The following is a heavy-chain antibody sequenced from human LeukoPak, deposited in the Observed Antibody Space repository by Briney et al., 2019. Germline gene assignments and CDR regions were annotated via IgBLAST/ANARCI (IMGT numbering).Heavy chain of an antibody. D-gene: IGHD3-9*01. CDR3: ARGHYDVLASSYKRTPDY. Sequence: GGSLRLSCASSGFTFNTFNMNWFRQAPGKGLEWVSSINSGGDYKYYADSVKGRFTTSRDNAKNSLSLQLNTLRVEDTAIYYCARGHYDVLASSYKRTPDYWGQETLVTVSS. V-gene: IGHV3-21*01. CDR1: GFTFNTFN. CDR2: INSGGDYK. J-gene: IGHJ4*02.